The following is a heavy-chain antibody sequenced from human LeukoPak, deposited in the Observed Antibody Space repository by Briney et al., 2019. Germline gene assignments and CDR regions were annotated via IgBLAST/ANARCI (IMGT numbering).Heavy chain of an antibody. CDR2: ISGSGGST. CDR3: AKDLETYHFMVRGYHYYYGMDV. CDR1: GFTFSSYA. J-gene: IGHJ6*04. V-gene: IGHV3-23*01. Sequence: GGSLRLSCAASGFTFSSYAMSWVRQAPGKGLEWVSAISGSGGSTYYADSVKGRFTISRDNSKNTLYLQMNNLRAEDTAVYYCAKDLETYHFMVRGYHYYYGMDVWGKGTTVTVSS. D-gene: IGHD3-10*01.